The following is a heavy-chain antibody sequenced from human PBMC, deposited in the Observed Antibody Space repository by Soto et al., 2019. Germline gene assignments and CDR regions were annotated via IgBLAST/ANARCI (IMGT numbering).Heavy chain of an antibody. CDR3: ARGIATGQLDP. Sequence: QVQLVQSGAEVKKPGASVKISCKASGYTFTRYTMNWVRQAPGQRLEWMGWINPDNGNTKSSQKFQDRVIMTREKSASTAYMDLSSLRSEDTAVYDCARGIATGQLDPWGQGTLVTVSS. CDR2: INPDNGNT. D-gene: IGHD2-2*01. V-gene: IGHV1-3*01. J-gene: IGHJ5*02. CDR1: GYTFTRYT.